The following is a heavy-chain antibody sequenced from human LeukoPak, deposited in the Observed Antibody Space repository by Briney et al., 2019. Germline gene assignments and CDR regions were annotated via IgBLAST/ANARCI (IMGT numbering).Heavy chain of an antibody. CDR3: ARDLYSRAQGFVGY. D-gene: IGHD6-13*01. CDR1: GYTFTSYY. J-gene: IGHJ4*02. Sequence: ASVKVSCKASGYTFTSYYMHWVRQAPGQGLEWMGIINPSGGSTSYAQKLQGRVTMTTDTSTSTAYMELRSLRSDDTAVYYCARDLYSRAQGFVGYWGQGTLVTVSS. V-gene: IGHV1-46*01. CDR2: INPSGGST.